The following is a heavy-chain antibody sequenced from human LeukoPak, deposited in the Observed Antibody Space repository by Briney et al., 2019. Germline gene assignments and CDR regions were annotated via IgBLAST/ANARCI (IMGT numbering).Heavy chain of an antibody. D-gene: IGHD3-22*01. CDR3: ATTYYYDSSGYADY. CDR1: GFTFSDYA. J-gene: IGHJ4*02. V-gene: IGHV3-23*01. CDR2: LSGSGAGT. Sequence: GGSLRLSCAASGFTFSDYALGWVRQAPGRGLEWVATLSGSGAGTYYSDSVQGRFTISRDNAKNTLYLQMNSLGAEDTAVYYCATTYYYDSSGYADYWGQGTLVTVSS.